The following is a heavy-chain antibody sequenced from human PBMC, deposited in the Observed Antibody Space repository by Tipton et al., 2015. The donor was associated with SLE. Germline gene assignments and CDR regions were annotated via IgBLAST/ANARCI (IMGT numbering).Heavy chain of an antibody. V-gene: IGHV4-38-2*01. D-gene: IGHD4-17*01. CDR2: ISHSGST. Sequence: TLSLTCVVSGYFFSSGYYWDWIRQPPGRGLEWIGDISHSGSTYYTPSLKSRVTISVDTSKSQFSLRLRSVTAADTAVYYCARRDYNYGLDYWGQGTLVTVSS. CDR3: ARRDYNYGLDY. CDR1: GYFFSSGYY. J-gene: IGHJ4*02.